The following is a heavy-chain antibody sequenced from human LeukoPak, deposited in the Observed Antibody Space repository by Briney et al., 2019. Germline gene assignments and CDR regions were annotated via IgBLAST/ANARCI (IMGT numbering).Heavy chain of an antibody. CDR1: GGSISSSSYY. J-gene: IGHJ3*02. CDR2: NYYSGST. Sequence: SETLSLPCTVSGGSISSSSYYWGWIRQPPGKGLKWIASNYYSGSTYYNPSLKSRVTISVDTSKNQFSLKLSSVTAADTAVYYCARRYYYDSSGSSAFDIWGQGTMVTVSS. V-gene: IGHV4-39*01. D-gene: IGHD3-22*01. CDR3: ARRYYYDSSGSSAFDI.